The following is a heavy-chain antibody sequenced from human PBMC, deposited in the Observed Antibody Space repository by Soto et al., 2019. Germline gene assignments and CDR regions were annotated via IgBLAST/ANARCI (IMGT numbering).Heavy chain of an antibody. Sequence: GESLKISCKGSGYSFTSYWIGWVRQMPGKGLEWMGIIYPGDSDIRYSPSFQGQVTISADKSISTAYLQWSGLKASDTAIYYCARQLPYGGNSYYGMDVWGQGTTVTVSS. V-gene: IGHV5-51*01. CDR1: GYSFTSYW. CDR3: ARQLPYGGNSYYGMDV. CDR2: IYPGDSDI. D-gene: IGHD2-15*01. J-gene: IGHJ6*02.